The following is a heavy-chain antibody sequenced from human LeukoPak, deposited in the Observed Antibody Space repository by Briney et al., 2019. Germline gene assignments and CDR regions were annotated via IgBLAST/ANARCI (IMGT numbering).Heavy chain of an antibody. CDR2: IFPNGNT. CDR3: ARERELLRGDPFNI. J-gene: IGHJ3*02. Sequence: SETLSLTCTVSGDSLNNYHWVWIRQPAGERLEWIGRIFPNGNTLYNASLRSRVTMSIDTSKNQFSLRLASVTAADTAVYFCARERELLRGDPFNIWGQGTIVTVSS. V-gene: IGHV4-4*07. D-gene: IGHD2-15*01. CDR1: GDSLNNYH.